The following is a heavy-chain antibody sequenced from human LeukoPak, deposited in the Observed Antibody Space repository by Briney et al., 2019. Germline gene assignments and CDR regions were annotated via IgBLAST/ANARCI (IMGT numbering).Heavy chain of an antibody. D-gene: IGHD4-23*01. V-gene: IGHV3-30*02. CDR1: EFSFSIYG. CDR3: ATISGGGNMRGDY. CDR2: IRSDGSNK. J-gene: IGHJ4*02. Sequence: PGGSLRLSCAASEFSFSIYGMHWVRQAPGKGLEWVAFIRSDGSNKYYADSVKGRFIISRDNSKNTLYLQMNSLRAEDTAVYYSATISGGGNMRGDYWGQGTLVTVSS.